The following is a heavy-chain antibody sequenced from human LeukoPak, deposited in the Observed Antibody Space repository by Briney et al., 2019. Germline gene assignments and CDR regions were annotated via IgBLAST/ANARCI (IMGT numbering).Heavy chain of an antibody. Sequence: RASVKVSCKASGGTFSSYAISWVRQAPGQGLEWMGGIIPIFGTANYAQKFQGRVTITADESTSTAYMEPSSLRSEDTAVYYCARDLRDYYGSGSYLYWGQGTLVTVSS. CDR2: IIPIFGTA. CDR3: ARDLRDYYGSGSYLY. CDR1: GGTFSSYA. J-gene: IGHJ4*02. V-gene: IGHV1-69*13. D-gene: IGHD3-10*01.